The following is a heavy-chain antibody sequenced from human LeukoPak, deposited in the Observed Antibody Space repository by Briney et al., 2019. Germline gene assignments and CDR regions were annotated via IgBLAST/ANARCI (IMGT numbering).Heavy chain of an antibody. CDR2: ISSSGSTI. J-gene: IGHJ5*02. D-gene: IGHD3-16*02. CDR3: ARDPTLLGELPSFP. V-gene: IGHV3-11*01. Sequence: PGGSLRLSCAASGFTFSDYYMSWIRQAPGKGLEWASYISSSGSTIYYADSVKGRFTISRDNAKNSLYLQMNSLRAEDTAVYYCARDPTLLGELPSFPWGQGTLVTVSS. CDR1: GFTFSDYY.